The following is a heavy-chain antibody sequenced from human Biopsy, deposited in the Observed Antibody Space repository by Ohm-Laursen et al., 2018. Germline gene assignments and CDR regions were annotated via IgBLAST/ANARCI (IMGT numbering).Heavy chain of an antibody. CDR2: VYYTGST. D-gene: IGHD3-22*01. CDR3: ARDRGYYSDRTVPGYFDL. CDR1: GGSISSDY. V-gene: IGHV4-59*01. J-gene: IGHJ2*01. Sequence: GTLSLTCSVSGGSISSDYWSWIRQPPGKGLEWIGYVYYTGSTDYNPSLQSRVTISVDTSKNHFSLRLRSVTPADTAIYYCARDRGYYSDRTVPGYFDLWGRGTLVTVSS.